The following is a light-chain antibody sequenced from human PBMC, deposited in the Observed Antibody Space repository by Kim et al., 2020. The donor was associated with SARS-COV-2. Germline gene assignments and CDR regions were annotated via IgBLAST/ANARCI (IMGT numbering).Light chain of an antibody. CDR2: STA. V-gene: IGLV7-43*01. J-gene: IGLJ2*01. CDR3: LLYYSGPQMWL. Sequence: QAVVTQEPSLTVSPGGTVTLTCASSTGAVTSASYPSWFQQKPGQAPRALIYSTANRQSWTPARFSGSLLGGKAALTLSGVQPEDEADYYCLLYYSGPQMWLFGGGTQLTVL. CDR1: TGAVTSASY.